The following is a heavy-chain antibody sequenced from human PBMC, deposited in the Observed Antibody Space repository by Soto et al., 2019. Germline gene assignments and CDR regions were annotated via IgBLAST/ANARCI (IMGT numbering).Heavy chain of an antibody. Sequence: QVQLQESGPGLVKPSETLSLTCTVSGGSISTSDYYWGWIRQPPGKGLEWIGSIYYSGSTYYNPSLKSRVTMSEDTSKNQSALKLSSVAATDTAVYYCARGTTWPLWFDPWGQGTLVTVSS. CDR3: ARGTTWPLWFDP. CDR1: GGSISTSDYY. J-gene: IGHJ5*02. V-gene: IGHV4-39*01. CDR2: IYYSGST.